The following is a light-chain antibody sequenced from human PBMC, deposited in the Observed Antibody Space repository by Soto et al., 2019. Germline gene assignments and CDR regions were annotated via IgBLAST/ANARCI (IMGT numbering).Light chain of an antibody. CDR2: GAS. Sequence: ENVLTQSPGTLSLSQGQTATLSCRSSQSVSSIYLAWYQQKPGQAPRLLIYGASSRVTGFPARFSGSGSGTDFTLTISSLQSDDFAVYYCQQYNNWPWTFGQGTKVDIK. CDR1: QSVSSIY. V-gene: IGKV3-15*01. J-gene: IGKJ1*01. CDR3: QQYNNWPWT.